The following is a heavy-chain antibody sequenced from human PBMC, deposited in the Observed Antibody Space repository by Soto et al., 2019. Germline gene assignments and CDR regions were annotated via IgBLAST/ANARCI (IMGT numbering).Heavy chain of an antibody. J-gene: IGHJ3*02. CDR2: IKPDGSEK. Sequence: QPAGSTKLASAASGYTFSSYGMGWARKAPGKGLEWVANIKPDGSEKWYVDSVKGRFTISRDNAKNSLYLQMNSLRAEDTAVYYCARGDYYDSSGPFSDAFDIWGQGTMVTV. CDR1: GYTFSSYG. D-gene: IGHD3-22*01. V-gene: IGHV3-7*04. CDR3: ARGDYYDSSGPFSDAFDI.